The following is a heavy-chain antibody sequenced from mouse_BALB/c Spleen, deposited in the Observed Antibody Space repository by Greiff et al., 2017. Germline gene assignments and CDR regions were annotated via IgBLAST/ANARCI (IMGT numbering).Heavy chain of an antibody. J-gene: IGHJ4*01. Sequence: VKLQESGAELVRPGTSVKVSCKASGYAFTNYLIEWVKQRPGQGLEWIGVINPGSGGTNYNEKFKGKATLTADKSSSTAYMQLSSLTSDDSAVYFCARGSYDYDYAMDYWGQGTSVTVSS. V-gene: IGHV1-54*01. CDR2: INPGSGGT. CDR3: ARGSYDYDYAMDY. CDR1: GYAFTNYL. D-gene: IGHD2-4*01.